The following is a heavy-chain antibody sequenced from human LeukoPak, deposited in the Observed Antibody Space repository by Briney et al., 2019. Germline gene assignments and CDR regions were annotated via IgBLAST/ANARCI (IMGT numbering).Heavy chain of an antibody. V-gene: IGHV3-69-1*01. CDR3: VREIGRPKTFYFDS. CDR2: ISENI. CDR1: GFVFSRDN. J-gene: IGHJ4*02. Sequence: GGSLRLSCTASGFVFSRDNMNWVRQAPGKGLEWVSHISENIYHADSVKGRFTISRDNAKNSLYLQMSNLRAEDTAMYYCVREIGRPKTFYFDSWGRGTLVIVSP.